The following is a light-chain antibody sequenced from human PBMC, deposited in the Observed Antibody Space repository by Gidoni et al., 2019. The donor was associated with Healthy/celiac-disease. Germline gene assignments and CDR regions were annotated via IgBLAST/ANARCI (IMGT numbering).Light chain of an antibody. CDR1: QSISSW. CDR3: QQYNSYSWT. V-gene: IGKV1-5*03. CDR2: KAS. J-gene: IGKJ1*01. Sequence: DIQMPQPPSTLSASVGARVTITCRASQSISSWLAWYQQKPGKAPKLLIYKASSFESGVPSRFSGSGSGTEFTLTISSLQPDDFATYYCQQYNSYSWTFGQGTKVEIK.